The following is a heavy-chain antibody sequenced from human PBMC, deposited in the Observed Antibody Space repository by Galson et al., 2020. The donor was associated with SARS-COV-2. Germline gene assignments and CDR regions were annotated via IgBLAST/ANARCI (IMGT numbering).Heavy chain of an antibody. J-gene: IGHJ6*02. CDR3: ARVSQYYDILTPSTTYGMDV. D-gene: IGHD3-9*01. CDR2: INPNSGGT. V-gene: IGHV1-2*02. CDR1: GYTFTGYY. Sequence: GESLKISCKASGYTFTGYYMHWVRQAPGQGLEWMGWINPNSGGTNYAQKFQGRVTMTRDTSISTAYMELSRLRSDYTAVYYCARVSQYYDILTPSTTYGMDVWGQGTTVTVSS.